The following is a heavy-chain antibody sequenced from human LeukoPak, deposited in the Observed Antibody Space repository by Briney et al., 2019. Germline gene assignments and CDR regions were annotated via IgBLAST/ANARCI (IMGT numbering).Heavy chain of an antibody. CDR1: GYTFTSYG. CDR2: ISAYNGNT. CDR3: ATLVSGYDPFDY. V-gene: IGHV1-18*04. Sequence: GASVKVSCKASGYTFTSYGISWVRQAPGQGPEWMGWISAYNGNTNYAQKLQGRVTMTTDTSTSTAYMELRSLRSDDTAVYYCATLVSGYDPFDYWGQGTLVTVSS. J-gene: IGHJ4*02. D-gene: IGHD5-12*01.